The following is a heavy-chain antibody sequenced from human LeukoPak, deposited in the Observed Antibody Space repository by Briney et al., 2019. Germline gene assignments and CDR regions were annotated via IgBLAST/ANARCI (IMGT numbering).Heavy chain of an antibody. Sequence: KPSETLSLTCTVSGGSISSYYWSWIRQPPGKGLEWIGYIYYSGSTNYNPSLKSRVTISVDTSKNQFSLKLSSVTAADTAVYYCATSLDFDRSFDYWGQGTLVTVSS. CDR1: GGSISSYY. J-gene: IGHJ4*02. D-gene: IGHD3-9*01. CDR3: ATSLDFDRSFDY. CDR2: IYYSGST. V-gene: IGHV4-59*12.